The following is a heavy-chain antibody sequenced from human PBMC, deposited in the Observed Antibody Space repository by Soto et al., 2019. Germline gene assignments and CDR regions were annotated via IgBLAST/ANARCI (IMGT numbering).Heavy chain of an antibody. CDR3: ARGGPTRHD. CDR1: GGSVTSSNFY. D-gene: IGHD6-6*01. Sequence: QVQLQESGPGLVKPSETLSLTCTVSGGSVTSSNFYWNWIRQPPGKGLEWIGYVYHTGSTNYNPSLGGRAAISMDTSKNQFSLKLTSLTAADTAVYYCARGGPTRHDWGQGTLVNVSS. J-gene: IGHJ4*02. V-gene: IGHV4-61*01. CDR2: VYHTGST.